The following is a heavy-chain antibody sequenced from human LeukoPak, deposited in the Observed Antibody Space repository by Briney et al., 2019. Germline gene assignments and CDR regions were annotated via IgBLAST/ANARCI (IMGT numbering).Heavy chain of an antibody. CDR2: VNPNSGGT. Sequence: ASVKVSCKASGYSFTGYYIYWVRQAPGLGLEWMGRVNPNSGGTNYAQKFQDRVTMTRDTSISTVYMELSRLRLDDTAVYYCARSLRADDDYWGQGTLVTVSS. CDR3: ARSLRADDDY. D-gene: IGHD5-24*01. J-gene: IGHJ4*02. CDR1: GYSFTGYY. V-gene: IGHV1-2*06.